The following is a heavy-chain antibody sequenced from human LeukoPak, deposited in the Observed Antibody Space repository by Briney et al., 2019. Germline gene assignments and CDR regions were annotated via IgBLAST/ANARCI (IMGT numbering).Heavy chain of an antibody. CDR2: IIPIFGTA. D-gene: IGHD3-3*01. Sequence: SVKVSCKASGGTFSSYAISWVRQAPGQGLEWMGGIIPIFGTANYAQKFQGRVTITTDESTSTAYMELSSLRPEDTAVYYCAREAHYDFWSGYYRGSWFDPWGQGTLVTVSS. V-gene: IGHV1-69*05. CDR1: GGTFSSYA. CDR3: AREAHYDFWSGYYRGSWFDP. J-gene: IGHJ5*02.